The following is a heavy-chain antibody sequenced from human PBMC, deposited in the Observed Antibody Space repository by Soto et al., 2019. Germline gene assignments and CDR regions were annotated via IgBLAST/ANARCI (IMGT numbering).Heavy chain of an antibody. V-gene: IGHV3-7*01. J-gene: IGHJ6*04. Sequence: GGSLRLSCAASGFTFSSYWVRWGRQAPGKGLEWVANIKQAGSEKYYVDSVKGRFTISRDNAKHSLFLQMNRVRAEDTAVYYYARDNVEPTAMGYYGMDVWGKGT. CDR1: GFTFSSYW. CDR2: IKQAGSEK. CDR3: ARDNVEPTAMGYYGMDV. D-gene: IGHD1-26*01.